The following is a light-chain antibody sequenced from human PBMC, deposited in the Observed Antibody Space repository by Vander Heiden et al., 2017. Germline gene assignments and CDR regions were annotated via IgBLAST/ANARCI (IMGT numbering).Light chain of an antibody. CDR1: TLAKKD. V-gene: IGLV3-10*01. Sequence: SYELTQPPSVSASPGRTARIACSGDTLAKKDAYWYRQKSGQAPVMVVEEDTKRPAGIPDSFSGSSSGTVATLTISGAQVEDEADYYCYSTDRSGNQGVFGTGTKVTVL. CDR3: YSTDRSGNQGV. J-gene: IGLJ1*01. CDR2: EDT.